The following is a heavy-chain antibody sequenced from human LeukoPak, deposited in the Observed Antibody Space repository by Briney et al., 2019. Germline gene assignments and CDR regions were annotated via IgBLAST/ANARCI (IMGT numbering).Heavy chain of an antibody. CDR3: AKAGTIFGVVIWYFDY. V-gene: IGHV3-23*01. CDR1: GFTFSSYA. CDR2: IIGSGGST. Sequence: PGGSLRLSCAASGFTFSSYAMSWVRQAPGKGLEWVSAIIGSGGSTYYADSVKGRFTISRDNSKNTLYLQMNSLRAEDTAVYYCAKAGTIFGVVIWYFDYWGQGTLVTVSS. D-gene: IGHD3-3*01. J-gene: IGHJ4*02.